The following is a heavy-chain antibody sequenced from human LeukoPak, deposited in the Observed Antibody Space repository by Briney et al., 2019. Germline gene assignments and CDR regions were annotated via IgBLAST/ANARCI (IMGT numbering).Heavy chain of an antibody. Sequence: ASVKVSCKASGGSFSSYDISWVRQAPGQRLEWMGGIIPMLGIPNYAQKFQGRVTITADKSTSTAYMDLSSLRSEDTAVYYCASGTTDIVVVPATLRNYYFDYWGQGTLVTVSP. CDR2: IIPMLGIP. CDR1: GGSFSSYD. CDR3: ASGTTDIVVVPATLRNYYFDY. V-gene: IGHV1-69*17. D-gene: IGHD2-2*01. J-gene: IGHJ4*02.